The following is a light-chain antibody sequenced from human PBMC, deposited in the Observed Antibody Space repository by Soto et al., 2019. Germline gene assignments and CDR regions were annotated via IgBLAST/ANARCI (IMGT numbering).Light chain of an antibody. V-gene: IGLV2-14*01. CDR1: SSDVGGYNY. Sequence: QPASVSGSPGQSITISCTGTSSDVGGYNYVSWFQQHPGKAPKLMIYEVSNRPSGVSNRFSGSRSGNTASLTISGLQSEDEAEYYCNSYTNNNTFVFGTGTKVTVL. CDR3: NSYTNNNTFV. J-gene: IGLJ1*01. CDR2: EVS.